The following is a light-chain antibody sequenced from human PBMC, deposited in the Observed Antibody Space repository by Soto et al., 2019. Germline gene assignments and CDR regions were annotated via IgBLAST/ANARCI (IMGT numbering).Light chain of an antibody. J-gene: IGKJ3*01. CDR1: QSVSSN. CDR2: GAS. V-gene: IGKV3-15*01. CDR3: QEYNNWPRIVFT. Sequence: EIVMTQSPATLYVSPGERATLSCRASQSVSSNLAWYQQKPGQAPRLLIYGASTSATGIPARFSGSGSGTVFTLTISRLQSEDFAVYYCQEYNNWPRIVFTFGRGTKVDIK.